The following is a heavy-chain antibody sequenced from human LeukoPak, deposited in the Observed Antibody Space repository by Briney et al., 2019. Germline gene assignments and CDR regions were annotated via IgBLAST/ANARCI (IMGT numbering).Heavy chain of an antibody. Sequence: GGSLRLSCAASGFTVSNNYMSWVRQAPGKGLQWVSIIYSGGSTYYADSVRGRFTISRDNSKNTLYLQMSSLTAEDTAVYYCARDSGHSSSSYWGQGTLVTVSS. D-gene: IGHD6-6*01. V-gene: IGHV3-53*01. CDR2: IYSGGST. CDR3: ARDSGHSSSSY. J-gene: IGHJ4*02. CDR1: GFTVSNNY.